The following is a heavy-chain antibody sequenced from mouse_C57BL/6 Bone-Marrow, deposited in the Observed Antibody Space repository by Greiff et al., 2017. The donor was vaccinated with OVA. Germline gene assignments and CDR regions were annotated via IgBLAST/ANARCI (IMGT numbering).Heavy chain of an antibody. J-gene: IGHJ4*01. D-gene: IGHD2-12*01. V-gene: IGHV5-4*01. Sequence: EVKLVESGGGLVKPGGSLKLSCAASGFTFSSYAMSWVRQTPEKRLEWVATISDGGSYTYYPDNVKGRFTISRDNAKNNLYLQMSHLKSEDTAMYYCARDRGGYRLRYAMDYWGQGTSVTVSS. CDR1: GFTFSSYA. CDR3: ARDRGGYRLRYAMDY. CDR2: ISDGGSYT.